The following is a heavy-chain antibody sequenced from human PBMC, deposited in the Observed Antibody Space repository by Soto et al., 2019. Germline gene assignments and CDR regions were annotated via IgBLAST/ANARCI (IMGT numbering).Heavy chain of an antibody. D-gene: IGHD1-26*01. V-gene: IGHV4-59*01. CDR2: IYDSGSP. Sequence: PSETLSLTCTISGGSISVYYWSWIRQPTGQALEWIGYIYDSGSPYYNPSLRSRVIISADTSKNQISLKLTSATAADTAVYYCARGVGSSPPRYWGRGTLVTVSS. CDR3: ARGVGSSPPRY. J-gene: IGHJ4*02. CDR1: GGSISVYY.